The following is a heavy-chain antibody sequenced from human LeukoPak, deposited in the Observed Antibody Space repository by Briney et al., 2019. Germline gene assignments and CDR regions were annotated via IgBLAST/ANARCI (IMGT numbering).Heavy chain of an antibody. CDR3: ARGADYCSSTSCYSYYYYGMDV. D-gene: IGHD2-2*01. CDR2: IYYSGST. J-gene: IGHJ6*02. V-gene: IGHV4-39*07. Sequence: SETLSLTCTVSGGSISSSGYYWGWIRQPPGKGLEWIGSIYYSGSTYYNPSLKGRVTISVDTSKNQFSLKLSSVTAADTAVYYCARGADYCSSTSCYSYYYYGMDVWGQGTTVTVSS. CDR1: GGSISSSGYY.